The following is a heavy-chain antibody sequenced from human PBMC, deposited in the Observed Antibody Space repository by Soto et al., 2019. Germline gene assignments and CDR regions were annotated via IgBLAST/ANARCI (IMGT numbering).Heavy chain of an antibody. J-gene: IGHJ3*02. V-gene: IGHV1-69*02. D-gene: IGHD2-8*01. CDR2: IIPILGIA. Sequence: ASVKVSCKASGGTFSSYTISWVRQAPGQGLEWMGRIIPILGIANYAQKFQGRVTITADKSTSTAYMELSSLRSEDTAVYYCARVGDCTNGVCYLGAFDIWGQGTMVTVSS. CDR3: ARVGDCTNGVCYLGAFDI. CDR1: GGTFSSYT.